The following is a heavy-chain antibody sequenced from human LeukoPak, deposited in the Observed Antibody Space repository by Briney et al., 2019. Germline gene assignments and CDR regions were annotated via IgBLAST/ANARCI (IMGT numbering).Heavy chain of an antibody. CDR1: GYSFTSYC. V-gene: IGHV5-51*01. D-gene: IGHD1-26*01. CDR3: GMSGDRVPLQDDVFDV. Sequence: GESLKISWKVSGYSFTSYCIGWVRQMPGEGLEWMGIIYPGDSGPTYSPSFQGQVTISVDKSINTAYLQWSSLQDSDTAMYYCGMSGDRVPLQDDVFDVWGQGTMVTVST. CDR2: IYPGDSGP. J-gene: IGHJ3*01.